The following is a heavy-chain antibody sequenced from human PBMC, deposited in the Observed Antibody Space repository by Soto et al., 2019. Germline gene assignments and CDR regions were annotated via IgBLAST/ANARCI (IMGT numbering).Heavy chain of an antibody. Sequence: ASLNLYWKASGYTLTVDLIDWGRQAPGQGLEFMGWINANNGGAGSAQQFQGRVTVTRDTSITTVYMELSNLRSDDTAVYYCAREGGSETPQPSYSRFDPCGQGTLVTVS. D-gene: IGHD4-4*01. CDR3: AREGGSETPQPSYSRFDP. V-gene: IGHV1-2*02. CDR1: GYTLTVDL. CDR2: INANNGGA. J-gene: IGHJ5*02.